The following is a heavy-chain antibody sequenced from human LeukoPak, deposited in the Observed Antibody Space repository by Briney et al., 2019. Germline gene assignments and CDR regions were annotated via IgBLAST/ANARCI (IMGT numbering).Heavy chain of an antibody. V-gene: IGHV3-23*01. CDR3: AKDPTSYCTNGVCYTPPYYFDY. CDR2: ISGSGGST. D-gene: IGHD2-8*01. J-gene: IGHJ4*02. CDR1: GFTFDDYG. Sequence: PGGSLRLSCAASGFTFDDYGMSWVRQAPGKGLEWVPAISGSGGSTYCADSVKGRFTISRDNSKNTLYLQMNSLRAEDTAVYYCAKDPTSYCTNGVCYTPPYYFDYWGQGTLVTVSS.